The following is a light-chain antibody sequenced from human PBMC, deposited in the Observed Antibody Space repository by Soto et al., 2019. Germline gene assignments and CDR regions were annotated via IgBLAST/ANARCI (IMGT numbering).Light chain of an antibody. Sequence: DIVMTQSPDSLAVSLGERATINCKSSQSVLYSSNNKNYLAWYQQKPGQPPKLLIYWASTRESRVPDRFSGRGSGTDYTLTISSLQAEDVAVYYCQQYYSTPRLTFGGGTKVEIK. CDR3: QQYYSTPRLT. J-gene: IGKJ4*01. V-gene: IGKV4-1*01. CDR2: WAS. CDR1: QSVLYSSNNKNY.